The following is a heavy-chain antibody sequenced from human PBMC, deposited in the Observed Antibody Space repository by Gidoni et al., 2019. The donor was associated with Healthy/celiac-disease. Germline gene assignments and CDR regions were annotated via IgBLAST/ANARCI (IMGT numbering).Heavy chain of an antibody. D-gene: IGHD2-15*01. CDR3: ARVIGAYCSGGSCYGYYFDY. CDR2: IYHSGST. J-gene: IGHJ4*02. V-gene: IGHV4-30-2*01. Sequence: QLQLQESGSGLVKPSQTLSLTCAVSGGSISSGGYSWRWIRQPPGKGLEWIGYIYHSGSTYYNPSLKSRVTISVDRSKNQFSLKLSSVTAADTAVYYCARVIGAYCSGGSCYGYYFDYWGQGTLVTVSS. CDR1: GGSISSGGYS.